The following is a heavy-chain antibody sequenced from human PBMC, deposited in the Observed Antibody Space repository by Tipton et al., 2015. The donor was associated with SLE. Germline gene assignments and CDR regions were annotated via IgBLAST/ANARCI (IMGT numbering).Heavy chain of an antibody. CDR3: TSRWLY. V-gene: IGHV3-49*03. J-gene: IGHJ4*02. D-gene: IGHD5-12*01. Sequence: SLRLSCTGSGSTFGDYAMSWFRQGPGKGLEWVGFIRSEAYGGTTEYAASVKGRFTISRDDSNSIAYLQMNSLKTEDTAVYYCTSRWLYWGQGTLVTVSS. CDR1: GSTFGDYA. CDR2: IRSEAYGGTT.